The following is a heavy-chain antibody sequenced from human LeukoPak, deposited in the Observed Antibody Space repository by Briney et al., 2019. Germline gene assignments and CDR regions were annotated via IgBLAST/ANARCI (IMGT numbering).Heavy chain of an antibody. D-gene: IGHD4-11*01. V-gene: IGHV1-24*01. CDR3: ARKWTTVTPEDY. CDR1: GYTLTELS. Sequence: ASVKVSCMVSGYTLTELSMHWVRQAPGKGLEWMGGFDPEDGETIYAQKFQGRVTMTEDTSTDTAYMELSSLRSEDTAVYYCARKWTTVTPEDYWGQGTLVTVSS. CDR2: FDPEDGET. J-gene: IGHJ4*02.